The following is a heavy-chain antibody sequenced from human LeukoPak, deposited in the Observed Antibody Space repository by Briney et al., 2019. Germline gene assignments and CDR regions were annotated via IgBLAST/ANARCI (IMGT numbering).Heavy chain of an antibody. Sequence: GKSLKISCKGSGYSFTSYWIGWVRQMPGKGLEWMGIIYPGDSDTRYSPSFQGQVTISADKSISTAYLQLSSLKASDTAMYYCARARYCSGVSCYAEYWGQGTLVTVSS. V-gene: IGHV5-51*01. CDR3: ARARYCSGVSCYAEY. CDR1: GYSFTSYW. J-gene: IGHJ4*02. D-gene: IGHD2-15*01. CDR2: IYPGDSDT.